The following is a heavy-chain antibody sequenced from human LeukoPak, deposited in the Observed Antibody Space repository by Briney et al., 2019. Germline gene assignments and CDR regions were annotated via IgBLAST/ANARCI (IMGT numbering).Heavy chain of an antibody. J-gene: IGHJ5*02. CDR2: IHPGDSDT. Sequence: GESLKISCKGSRYNFTSYWIGWVRQTPGKGLEWMGIIHPGDSDTRYSPSFQGQVTISADKSINTAYLQWSSLKASDTAMYYCARHLDTLNWFDPWGQGTLVTVSS. D-gene: IGHD2-2*02. CDR1: RYNFTSYW. CDR3: ARHLDTLNWFDP. V-gene: IGHV5-51*01.